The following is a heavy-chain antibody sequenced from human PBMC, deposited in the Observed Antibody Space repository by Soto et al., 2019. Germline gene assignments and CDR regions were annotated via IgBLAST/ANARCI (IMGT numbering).Heavy chain of an antibody. D-gene: IGHD2-15*01. V-gene: IGHV4-59*08. CDR3: ARHCSGGSCYYAFDI. Sequence: LSLTCTVSGGSISSYYWSWIRQPPGKGLEWVGYIYYSGSTNYNPSLKSRVTMAVDTSKNQFSLKLSSVTAADTAVYYCARHCSGGSCYYAFDIWGQGTMVTVSS. J-gene: IGHJ3*02. CDR1: GGSISSYY. CDR2: IYYSGST.